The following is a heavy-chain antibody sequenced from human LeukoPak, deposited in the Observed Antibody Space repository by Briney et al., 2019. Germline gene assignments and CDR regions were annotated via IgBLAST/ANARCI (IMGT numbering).Heavy chain of an antibody. CDR2: IKQDGSEK. Sequence: RGSLRLSCAASGFTFSSYWMSWVRQAPGKGLEWVANIKQDGSEKYYVDSVKGRFTISRDNAKNSLYLQMNSLRAEDTAVYYCAREGPYYYDSSGSLDYWGQGTLVTVSS. D-gene: IGHD3-22*01. CDR3: AREGPYYYDSSGSLDY. CDR1: GFTFSSYW. J-gene: IGHJ4*02. V-gene: IGHV3-7*01.